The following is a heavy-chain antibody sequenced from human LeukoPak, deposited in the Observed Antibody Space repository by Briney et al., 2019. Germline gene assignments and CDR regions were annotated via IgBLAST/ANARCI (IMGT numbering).Heavy chain of an antibody. J-gene: IGHJ4*02. CDR2: ISGSGGST. CDR3: AESGGVEPTYYFDY. D-gene: IGHD1-14*01. Sequence: PGGSLRLSCAASGFTFSSYAMSWVRQAPGKGLEWDSAISGSGGSTYYADSVKGRFTISRDNSKNTLYLQMNSPRAEDTAVYYCAESGGVEPTYYFDYWGQGTLVTVSS. CDR1: GFTFSSYA. V-gene: IGHV3-23*01.